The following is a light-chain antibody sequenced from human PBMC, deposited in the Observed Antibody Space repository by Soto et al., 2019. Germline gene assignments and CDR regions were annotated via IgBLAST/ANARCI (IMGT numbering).Light chain of an antibody. Sequence: QSVMTKLASVSGSPGQSITISCTGTSSDVGGYNYVSCYQQHPGKAPKLMIYDVSNRPSSDSNLFSSSTSVNTASLTISWLQAEDEADYYCSLNTSSSTLVFGTGTKATV. CDR3: SLNTSSSTLV. J-gene: IGLJ1*01. CDR2: DVS. CDR1: SSDVGGYNY. V-gene: IGLV2-14*01.